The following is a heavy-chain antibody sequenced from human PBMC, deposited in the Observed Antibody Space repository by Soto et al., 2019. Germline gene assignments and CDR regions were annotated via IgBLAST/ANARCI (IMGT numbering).Heavy chain of an antibody. CDR2: LNDSGGT. J-gene: IGHJ4*02. CDR3: ARGSSHPLRLERPNRPFDY. Sequence: SETLSLTCAVYGGSFSGYYWSWIRQPPGKGLEWIGELNDSGGTNYNASLKSRVSMSGDTSKNQFSLKLSSVTAADTAVYYCARGSSHPLRLERPNRPFDYWGQGTLVTVSS. V-gene: IGHV4-34*01. CDR1: GGSFSGYY. D-gene: IGHD1-1*01.